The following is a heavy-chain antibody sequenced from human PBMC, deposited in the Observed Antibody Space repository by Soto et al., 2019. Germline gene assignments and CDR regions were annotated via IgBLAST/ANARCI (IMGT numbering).Heavy chain of an antibody. CDR3: AKKGSIYGSGSYYNAAFDI. D-gene: IGHD3-10*01. J-gene: IGHJ3*02. Sequence: PSETLSLTCAVSGGSISSSIYYWDWIRQPPGMGLEWIGSIYYSGSTYYSPSLKSRVTISVDTSKNQFSLKLSSVTAADTAVYYCAKKGSIYGSGSYYNAAFDIWGQGTMVTVSS. CDR2: IYYSGST. V-gene: IGHV4-39*01. CDR1: GGSISSSIYY.